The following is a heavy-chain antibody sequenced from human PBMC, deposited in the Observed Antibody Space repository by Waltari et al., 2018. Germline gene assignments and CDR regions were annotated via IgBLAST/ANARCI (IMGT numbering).Heavy chain of an antibody. D-gene: IGHD5-12*01. J-gene: IGHJ4*02. CDR1: GFSFGGFP. V-gene: IGHV3-23*01. CDR2: ISGSGATT. Sequence: EVQLLESGGGLVQPGGSLRLSCATSGFSFGGFPMNWVRQAPGKGLEWVSGISGSGATTYYADSVRGRFTISRDNSRNTLSLEMNSLRAEDTAVYYCAKAFRGYSGSYFDYWGQGAPVTVSS. CDR3: AKAFRGYSGSYFDY.